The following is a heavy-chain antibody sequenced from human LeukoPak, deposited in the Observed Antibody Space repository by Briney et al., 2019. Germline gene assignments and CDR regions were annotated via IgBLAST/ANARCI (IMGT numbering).Heavy chain of an antibody. CDR3: ARDRGYSGYDYIASFDY. CDR2: IIPILGIA. J-gene: IGHJ4*02. V-gene: IGHV1-69*04. D-gene: IGHD5-12*01. CDR1: GGTFSSYA. Sequence: ASVKVSCKASGGTFSSYAISWVRQAPGQGLEWMGRIIPILGIANYAQKFQGRVTITADKSTSTAYMELSSLRSEDTAVYYCARDRGYSGYDYIASFDYWGQGTLVTVSS.